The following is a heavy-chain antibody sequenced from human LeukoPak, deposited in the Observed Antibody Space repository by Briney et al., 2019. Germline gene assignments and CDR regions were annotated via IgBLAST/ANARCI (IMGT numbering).Heavy chain of an antibody. CDR3: ARDGLSYYGSGSYYLFDY. Sequence: GGSLRLSCAASGFTFSSYAMHWVRQAPGKGLEWVAVISYDGSNKYYADSVKGRFTISRDNSKNTLYLQMNSLRAEGTAVYYCARDGLSYYGSGSYYLFDYWGQGTLVTVSS. D-gene: IGHD3-10*01. CDR1: GFTFSSYA. J-gene: IGHJ4*02. V-gene: IGHV3-30*04. CDR2: ISYDGSNK.